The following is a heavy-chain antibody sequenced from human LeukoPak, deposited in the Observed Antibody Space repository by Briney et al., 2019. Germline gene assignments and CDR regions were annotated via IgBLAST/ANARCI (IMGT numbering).Heavy chain of an antibody. J-gene: IGHJ4*02. Sequence: GGSLRLSCAASGFTFSSYAMSWVRQAPGQGLEGVSAISGSGGSTYYADSVKGRFTISRDNAKNSLYLQMNSLRAEDTAVYYCARGRGIAAAGADYFDYWGQGTLVTVSS. CDR2: ISGSGGST. V-gene: IGHV3-23*01. D-gene: IGHD6-13*01. CDR3: ARGRGIAAAGADYFDY. CDR1: GFTFSSYA.